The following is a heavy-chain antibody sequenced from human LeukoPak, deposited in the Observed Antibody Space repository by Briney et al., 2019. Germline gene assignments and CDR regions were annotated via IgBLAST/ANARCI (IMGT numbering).Heavy chain of an antibody. V-gene: IGHV4-59*08. Sequence: SETLSLTCTVSGGSISSYYWSWIRQPPGKGLEWIGYIYYSGSTNYNPSLKSRVTISVDTSRNQFSLKLSSVTAADTAVYHCASDYGDHYFDYWGQGTLVTVSS. J-gene: IGHJ4*02. CDR2: IYYSGST. CDR1: GGSISSYY. CDR3: ASDYGDHYFDY. D-gene: IGHD4-17*01.